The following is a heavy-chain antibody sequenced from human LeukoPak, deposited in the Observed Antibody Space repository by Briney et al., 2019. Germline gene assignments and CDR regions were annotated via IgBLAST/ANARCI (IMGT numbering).Heavy chain of an antibody. Sequence: ASVKVSCKASGYTFTGYYMHWVRQAPGQGLEWMGWINPNSGGTNYAQKFQGRVTMTRDTSISTAYMELSRLRSDDTAVYYCARVRKNSATFDYWGQGTLVTVSS. CDR1: GYTFTGYY. CDR3: ARVRKNSATFDY. CDR2: INPNSGGT. V-gene: IGHV1-2*02. D-gene: IGHD1-26*01. J-gene: IGHJ4*02.